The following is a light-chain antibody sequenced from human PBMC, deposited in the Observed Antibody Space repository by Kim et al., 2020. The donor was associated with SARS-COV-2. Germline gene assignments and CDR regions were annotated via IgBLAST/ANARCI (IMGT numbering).Light chain of an antibody. CDR2: DDT. CDR1: NIRVRG. CDR3: QVWDNSRVHLV. Sequence: AQGKTASISCGGDNIRVRGVHWYQPKPGQAPVVVIHDDTDRHSGIPERFSGSNSGNTATLTITGVEAGDEADYYCQVWDNSRVHLVFGGGTKVTVL. V-gene: IGLV3-21*03. J-gene: IGLJ2*01.